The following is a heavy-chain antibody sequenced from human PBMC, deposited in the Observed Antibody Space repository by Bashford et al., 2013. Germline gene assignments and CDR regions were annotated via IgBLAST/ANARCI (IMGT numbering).Heavy chain of an antibody. J-gene: IGHJ6*02. D-gene: IGHD2-15*01. CDR3: ARPAVVGSEWAMDV. Sequence: WVRQMPGKGLEWMGIIYPGDSDTRYSPSFQGQVTISADKSISTAYLQWSSLKASDTAMYYCARPAVVGSEWAMDVWGQGTTVTVSS. V-gene: IGHV5-51*01. CDR2: IYPGDSDT.